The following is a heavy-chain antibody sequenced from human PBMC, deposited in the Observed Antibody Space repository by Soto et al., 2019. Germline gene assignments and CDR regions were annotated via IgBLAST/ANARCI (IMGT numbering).Heavy chain of an antibody. CDR3: ARDPGYSYGNT. V-gene: IGHV4-34*01. D-gene: IGHD5-18*01. CDR2: INHSGST. J-gene: IGHJ5*02. Sequence: TSETLSLTCAVYGGSFSGYYWTWIRQPPGTGLEWIGEINHSGSTNYNPSLKSRVTISVDTSKNQFSLKLTSVTAADTAVYYCARDPGYSYGNTWGQGTLVTVSS. CDR1: GGSFSGYY.